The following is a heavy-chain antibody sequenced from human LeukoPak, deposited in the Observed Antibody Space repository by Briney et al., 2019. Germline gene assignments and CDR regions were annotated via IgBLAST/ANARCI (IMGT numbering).Heavy chain of an antibody. V-gene: IGHV4-38-2*02. J-gene: IGHJ6*03. CDR1: GYSISSGYY. CDR2: IYHSGST. Sequence: SETLSLTCAVSGYSISSGYYWGWIRQPPGKGLEWIGSIYHSGSTYYNPSLKSRVTISVDTSKNQFSLKLSSVTAADTAVYYCAREGGYDGYSGSLSYYHYMDVWGKGTTVTVSS. D-gene: IGHD5-12*01. CDR3: AREGGYDGYSGSLSYYHYMDV.